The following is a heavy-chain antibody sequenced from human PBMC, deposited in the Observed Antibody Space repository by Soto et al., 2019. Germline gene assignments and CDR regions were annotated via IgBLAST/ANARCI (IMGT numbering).Heavy chain of an antibody. D-gene: IGHD3-10*01. CDR1: GFTFSSYG. Sequence: QVQLVESGGGVVQPGRSLRLSCAASGFTFSSYGMHWVRQAPGKGLEWVAVISYDGSNKYYADSVKGRFTISRDNSKNTLYLQMNSLRAEDTAVYYCAKDTAPGSYYDYWGQGTLVTVSS. J-gene: IGHJ4*02. CDR3: AKDTAPGSYYDY. CDR2: ISYDGSNK. V-gene: IGHV3-30*18.